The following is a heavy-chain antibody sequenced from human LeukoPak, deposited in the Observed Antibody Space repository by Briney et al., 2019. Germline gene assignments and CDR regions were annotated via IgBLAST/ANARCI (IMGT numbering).Heavy chain of an antibody. J-gene: IGHJ5*02. D-gene: IGHD1-26*01. V-gene: IGHV1-46*01. Sequence: ASVKVSCKASGYAFTRHYMHWVPQAPGQGLEWMGLINHNGSSTIYAQKFQGRVTMTRDMSTSTDYMELSSLRSEDTAVYYCARDNSVGDYAWWFDPWGQGTLVTVSS. CDR3: ARDNSVGDYAWWFDP. CDR1: GYAFTRHY. CDR2: INHNGSST.